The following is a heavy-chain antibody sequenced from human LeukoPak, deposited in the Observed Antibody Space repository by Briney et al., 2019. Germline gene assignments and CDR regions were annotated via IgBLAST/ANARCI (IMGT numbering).Heavy chain of an antibody. D-gene: IGHD6-19*01. CDR3: ANFPVAGVDY. Sequence: GGSLRLSCAASGFTFSSYGMHWVRQAPGKGLEWVAFIRYDGSNKYYADSVKGRFTISRDNSKNTLYLQLNSLRDEDTAVYYCANFPVAGVDYWGQGTLVTVSS. V-gene: IGHV3-30*02. J-gene: IGHJ4*02. CDR2: IRYDGSNK. CDR1: GFTFSSYG.